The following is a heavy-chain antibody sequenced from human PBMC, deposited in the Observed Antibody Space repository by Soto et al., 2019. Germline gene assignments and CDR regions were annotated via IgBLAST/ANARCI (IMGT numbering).Heavy chain of an antibody. CDR1: GYTFTSYA. J-gene: IGHJ1*01. V-gene: IGHV1-3*01. CDR2: INAGNGNT. Sequence: ASVKVSCKASGYTFTSYAMHWVRQSPGQRLEWMGWINAGNGNTKYSQKFQGRVTITRDTSASTAYMELSSLRSEDTAVYYCARESGSYDFWSGYSEEYFQHWGQGTLVTVSS. CDR3: ARESGSYDFWSGYSEEYFQH. D-gene: IGHD3-3*01.